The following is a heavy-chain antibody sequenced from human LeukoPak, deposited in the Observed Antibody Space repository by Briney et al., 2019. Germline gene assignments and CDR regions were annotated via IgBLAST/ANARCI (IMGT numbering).Heavy chain of an antibody. CDR3: ARTTDYGDYGVMGY. Sequence: SETLSLTCAVSGYSISSGYYWGWIRQPPGKGLEWIGSIYHSGSTYYNPSLKSRVTISVDTSKNQFSLKLSSVTAADTAVYYCARTTDYGDYGVMGYWGLGTLVTVSS. D-gene: IGHD4-17*01. J-gene: IGHJ4*02. CDR2: IYHSGST. CDR1: GYSISSGYY. V-gene: IGHV4-38-2*01.